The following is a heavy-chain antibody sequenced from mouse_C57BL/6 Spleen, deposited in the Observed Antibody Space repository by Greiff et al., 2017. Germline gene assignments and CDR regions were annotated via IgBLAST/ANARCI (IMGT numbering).Heavy chain of an antibody. V-gene: IGHV1-15*01. CDR3: TSFDYDEGYYFDY. Sequence: QVQLQQSGAELVRPGASVTLSCKASGYTFTDYEMHWVKQTPVHGLEWIGAIDTETGGTAYNQKFKGKAILTADKSSSTAYMELRSLTSKDSAVYYCTSFDYDEGYYFDYWGQGTTLTVSS. CDR2: IDTETGGT. J-gene: IGHJ2*01. CDR1: GYTFTDYE. D-gene: IGHD2-4*01.